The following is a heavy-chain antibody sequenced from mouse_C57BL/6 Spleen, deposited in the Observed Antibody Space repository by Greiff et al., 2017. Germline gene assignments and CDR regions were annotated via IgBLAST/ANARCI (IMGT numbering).Heavy chain of an antibody. D-gene: IGHD2-1*01. CDR1: GYTFTSYW. J-gene: IGHJ3*01. CDR3: ARQGCGNSEWFAY. V-gene: IGHV1-7*01. CDR2: INPSSGYT. Sequence: QVQLKESGAELAKPGASVKLSCKASGYTFTSYWMHWVKQRPGQGLEWIGYINPSSGYTKYNQKFKDKATLTADKSSSTAYMQLSSLTYDDSAVYYCARQGCGNSEWFAYWGQGTLVTVSA.